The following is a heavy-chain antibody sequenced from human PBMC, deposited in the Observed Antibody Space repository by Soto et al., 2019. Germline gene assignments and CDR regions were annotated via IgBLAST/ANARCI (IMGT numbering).Heavy chain of an antibody. Sequence: GGSLRLSCADSGFTFSSYGMHWVRQAPGKGIVRVAVISYDGSNKYYAHSVKGRFTISRDNSKNTLDLQMNSMRDEDTDVYYCAKEMPPLGYCSGGSFYGFDYGGQGTLVTVSS. CDR3: AKEMPPLGYCSGGSFYGFDY. V-gene: IGHV3-30*18. CDR1: GFTFSSYG. D-gene: IGHD2-15*01. CDR2: ISYDGSNK. J-gene: IGHJ4*02.